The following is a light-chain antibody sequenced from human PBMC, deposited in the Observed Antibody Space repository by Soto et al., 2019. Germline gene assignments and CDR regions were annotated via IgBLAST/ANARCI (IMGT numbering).Light chain of an antibody. Sequence: EIVMTQSPATLSVSPGERATLSCRASQSVSSNLAWYQQKPGQAPRLLIYGASTRATGVPDRFSGSGSGPEYTLTITRLEPEDFAVYSCQQYGFSPISFGQGTRLEIK. V-gene: IGKV3D-15*01. CDR2: GAS. CDR1: QSVSSN. J-gene: IGKJ5*01. CDR3: QQYGFSPIS.